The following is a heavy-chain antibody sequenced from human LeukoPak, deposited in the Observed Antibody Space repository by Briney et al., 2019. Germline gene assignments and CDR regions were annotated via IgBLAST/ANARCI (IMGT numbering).Heavy chain of an antibody. Sequence: ASVKVSCKASGYTFTSYGISWVRQAPGQGLEWMGWISVYNGNTKYVQKFQGRVTMTTDTSTRTAYMELRSLRSDDTAVYYCARMLHFDWAFFDYWGQGTLVTVSS. CDR3: ARMLHFDWAFFDY. CDR2: ISVYNGNT. J-gene: IGHJ4*02. V-gene: IGHV1-18*01. CDR1: GYTFTSYG. D-gene: IGHD3-9*01.